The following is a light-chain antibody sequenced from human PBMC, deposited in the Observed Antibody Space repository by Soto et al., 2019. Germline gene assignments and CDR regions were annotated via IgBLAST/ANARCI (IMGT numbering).Light chain of an antibody. CDR2: EVS. CDR1: SSDVGGDKY. Sequence: QSALTQPRSVSGSPGQSVAISCTGTSSDVGGDKYVSWYQQHPGKAPKVMIYEVSKRPSGVPARFSGSKSGNTASLTISGLQADDEADYYCCSHAGSYTYVFGTGTKLTVL. CDR3: CSHAGSYTYV. V-gene: IGLV2-11*01. J-gene: IGLJ1*01.